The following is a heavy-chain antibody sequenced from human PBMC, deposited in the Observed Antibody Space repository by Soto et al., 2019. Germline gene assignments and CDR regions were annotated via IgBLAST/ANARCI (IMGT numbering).Heavy chain of an antibody. CDR3: ARHVPYPSIRYGMDV. V-gene: IGHV4-39*01. CDR2: IKYSGTT. CDR1: GGSISSSSCH. D-gene: IGHD3-10*02. Sequence: PSETLSLTCTVSGGSISSSSCHWGWIRQPPGKGLEWIASIKYSGTTFYNPSLKSRVTLSVDTSKNQFALKLSSVTAAETAVYYCARHVPYPSIRYGMDVWGQGPTVTVSS. J-gene: IGHJ6*02.